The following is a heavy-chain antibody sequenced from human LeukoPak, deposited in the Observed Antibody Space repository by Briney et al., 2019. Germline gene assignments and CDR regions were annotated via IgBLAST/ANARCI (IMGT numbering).Heavy chain of an antibody. D-gene: IGHD2-21*01. J-gene: IGHJ4*02. CDR3: VRDVWGDRDSYFDY. CDR1: GFTFSSYW. CDR2: INTDGRST. V-gene: IGHV3-74*01. Sequence: PGGSLRLSCAASGFTFSSYWMHWVRQAPGKGLVWVSRINTDGRSTSYADSVKGRFTVSRDNAKNTLYLQMNSLRAEDTAVYYCVRDVWGDRDSYFDYWGQGALVTVSS.